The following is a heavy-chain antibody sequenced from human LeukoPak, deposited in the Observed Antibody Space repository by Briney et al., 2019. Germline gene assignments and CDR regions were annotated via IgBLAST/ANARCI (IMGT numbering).Heavy chain of an antibody. CDR2: LNPHSGAT. V-gene: IGHV1-2*02. CDR3: ARDRAYDSSGNPMFNP. Sequence: ASVKVSCKASGYTLADFHIQWVRQATGHGLEWMGTLNPHSGATHYAQKFRGRVTMTRDTSVNTAYMELSSLTSDDTAVYFCARDRAYDSSGNPMFNPWGQGTLVTVSS. CDR1: GYTLADFH. J-gene: IGHJ5*02. D-gene: IGHD3-22*01.